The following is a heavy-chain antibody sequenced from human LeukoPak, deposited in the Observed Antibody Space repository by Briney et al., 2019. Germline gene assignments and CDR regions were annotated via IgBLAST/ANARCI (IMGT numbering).Heavy chain of an antibody. CDR1: GYTFTGYY. CDR2: INPNSGGT. J-gene: IGHJ4*02. Sequence: GASVKVSCKASGYTFTGYYMHWVRQAPGQGLEWMGWINPNSGGTNYAQKSQGRVTMTRDTSISTAYMELSRLRSDDTAVYYCAREYRRYCSSTSCGPAGYWGQGTLVTVSS. V-gene: IGHV1-2*02. D-gene: IGHD2-2*01. CDR3: AREYRRYCSSTSCGPAGY.